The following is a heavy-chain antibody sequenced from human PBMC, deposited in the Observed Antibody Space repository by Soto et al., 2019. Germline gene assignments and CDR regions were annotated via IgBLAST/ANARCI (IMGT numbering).Heavy chain of an antibody. CDR1: GFTFSSYS. V-gene: IGHV3-48*01. CDR2: ISSSSSTI. J-gene: IGHJ6*03. D-gene: IGHD2-15*01. Sequence: GGSLRLSCAASGFTFSSYSMNWVRQAPGKGLEWVSYISSSSSTIYYADSVKGRFTISRDNAKNSLYLQMNSLRAEDTAVYYCAREFYCSGGSCYVYYYYYMDVWGKGTTVTVSS. CDR3: AREFYCSGGSCYVYYYYYMDV.